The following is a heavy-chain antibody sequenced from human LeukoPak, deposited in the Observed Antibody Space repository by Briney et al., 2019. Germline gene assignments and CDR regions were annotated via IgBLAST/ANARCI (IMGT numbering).Heavy chain of an antibody. CDR1: GFTLDDYA. J-gene: IGHJ4*02. D-gene: IGHD3-22*01. V-gene: IGHV3-9*01. Sequence: PGGSLRLSCAASGFTLDDYAMHWVRQAPGKGLEWVSGISWNSGSIGYADSVKGRFTISRDNAKNSLYLQMNSLRAEDTALYYCAKGAHYYDSSGSFGYWGQGTLVTVSS. CDR3: AKGAHYYDSSGSFGY. CDR2: ISWNSGSI.